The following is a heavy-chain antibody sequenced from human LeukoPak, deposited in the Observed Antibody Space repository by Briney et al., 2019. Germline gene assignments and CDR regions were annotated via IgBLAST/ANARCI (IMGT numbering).Heavy chain of an antibody. J-gene: IGHJ4*02. CDR1: GYTFTSYG. CDR3: AGDKDYLDY. Sequence: ASVKVSCKASGYTFTSYGISWVRQAPGQGLEWMGWINPKSGGTNYAQKFQGRVTMTGDTSISTAYMELSRLRSDDTAVYYCAGDKDYLDYWGQGTLVTVSS. V-gene: IGHV1-2*02. CDR2: INPKSGGT.